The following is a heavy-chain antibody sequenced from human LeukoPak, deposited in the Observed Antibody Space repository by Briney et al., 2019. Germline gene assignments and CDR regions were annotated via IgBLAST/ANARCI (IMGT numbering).Heavy chain of an antibody. CDR3: SRGDGPTSNYYGSLSSSLYYYDGTDV. D-gene: IGHD3-10*01. J-gene: IGHJ6*02. CDR1: GYTFTSYG. CDR2: ISAYNGNT. V-gene: IGHV1-18*01. Sequence: EASVKVSCKASGYTFTSYGISWVRQAPGQGLEWMGWISAYNGNTNYAQKLQGRVTMTTDTSTSTAYMELRSLRSDDTGVYYCSRGDGPTSNYYGSLSSSLYYYDGTDVRGQGTTVTVSS.